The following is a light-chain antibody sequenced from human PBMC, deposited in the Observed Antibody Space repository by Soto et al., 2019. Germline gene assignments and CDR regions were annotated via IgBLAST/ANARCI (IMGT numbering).Light chain of an antibody. CDR1: SSDVGGYNY. V-gene: IGLV2-14*01. Sequence: QLVLTQPASVSGSPGQSITISCTGTSSDVGGYNYVSWYQQHPGKAPKLMIYDVSNRPSGVSNRFSGSKSGNTASLTISGLQAEDEADYYCSSYTSSSTNWVFGGGTKLTVL. CDR3: SSYTSSSTNWV. J-gene: IGLJ3*02. CDR2: DVS.